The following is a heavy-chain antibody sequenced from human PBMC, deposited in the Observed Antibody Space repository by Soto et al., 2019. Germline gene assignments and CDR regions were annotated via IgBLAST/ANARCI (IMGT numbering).Heavy chain of an antibody. CDR1: GYTFTGYY. CDR2: INPNSGGT. V-gene: IGHV1-2*04. J-gene: IGHJ6*02. CDR3: ARGGRITSVGVVIKEYYGMDV. Sequence: ASVKVSCKASGYTFTGYYMHWVRQAPGQGLEWMGWINPNSGGTNYAQKFQGWVTMTRDTSISTAYMELSRLRSDDTAVYYCARGGRITSVGVVIKEYYGMDVWGQGTTVTVSS. D-gene: IGHD3-3*01.